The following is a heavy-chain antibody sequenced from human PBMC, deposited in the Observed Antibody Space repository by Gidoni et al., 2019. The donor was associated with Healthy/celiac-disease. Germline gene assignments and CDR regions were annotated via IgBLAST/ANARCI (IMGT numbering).Heavy chain of an antibody. V-gene: IGHV3-73*02. J-gene: IGHJ4*02. CDR2: ISSKANSYAT. CDR3: TRHPPYCTNGVCPPDY. Sequence: VQLVESGGGWVQPGGSRQLSCAASRFTSSGSALPWVRHASGNGLEWVGRISSKANSYATAYAASVKGRFTISRDDSKNTAYLQMNSLKTEDTAVYYCTRHPPYCTNGVCPPDYWGQGTLVTVSS. D-gene: IGHD2-8*01. CDR1: RFTSSGSA.